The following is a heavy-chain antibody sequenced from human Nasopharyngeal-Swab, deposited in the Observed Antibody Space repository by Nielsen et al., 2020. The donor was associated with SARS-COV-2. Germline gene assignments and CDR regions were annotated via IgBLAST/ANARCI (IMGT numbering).Heavy chain of an antibody. D-gene: IGHD1-26*01. CDR3: ARGTGNYWGRFDY. V-gene: IGHV5-51*01. CDR1: GYTFTNYW. Sequence: KVSCKGSGYTFTNYWIGWVRQMPGKGLEWMGLIYPDDSDTTYSPSFQGQVTPSADKSISTAYLQWSSLKASDTAMYYCARGTGNYWGRFDYWGQGTLVTVSS. CDR2: IYPDDSDT. J-gene: IGHJ4*02.